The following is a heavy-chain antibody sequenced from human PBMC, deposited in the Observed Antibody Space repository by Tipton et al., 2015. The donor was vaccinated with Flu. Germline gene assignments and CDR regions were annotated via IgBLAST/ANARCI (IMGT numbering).Heavy chain of an antibody. CDR2: IHRSGNT. J-gene: IGHJ4*02. Sequence: TLSLTCSVSGDSIGIDYYWGWIRQPPGKGLEWLGNIHRSGNTYYNPSLKSRLTISVDTSKNQFSLRLSSVTAADTAVYYCARHTGDSVRGVIDYWGQGTLVTVSS. V-gene: IGHV4-38-2*01. CDR1: GDSIGIDYY. D-gene: IGHD3-10*02. CDR3: ARHTGDSVRGVIDY.